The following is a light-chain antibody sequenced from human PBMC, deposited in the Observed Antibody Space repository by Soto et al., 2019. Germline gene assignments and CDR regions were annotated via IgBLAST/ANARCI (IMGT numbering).Light chain of an antibody. J-gene: IGLJ2*01. CDR1: SSDVGGYNS. CDR3: SSYAGSNNFVV. Sequence: QSALTQPPSASGSHGQSVTISCTGTSSDVGGYNSVSWYQQHPGKAPKVMIYEVTKRPSGVPDRFSGSKSGNTASLTVSGLQAEDEADYYCSSYAGSNNFVVFGGGTQLTVL. V-gene: IGLV2-8*01. CDR2: EVT.